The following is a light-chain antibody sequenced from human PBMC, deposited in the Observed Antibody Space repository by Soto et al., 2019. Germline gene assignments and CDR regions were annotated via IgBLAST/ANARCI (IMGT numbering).Light chain of an antibody. V-gene: IGLV2-14*03. CDR1: SSDVGAYTF. Sequence: QSALTQPASVSGSPGQSITISCTGTSSDVGAYTFISWYQQHPDKVPKLMIFDVSRRPSGVSDRFSGSKSGNTASLTISGLQPEDEADYYCSSYTSSSTHVFGSGTKLTVL. J-gene: IGLJ1*01. CDR3: SSYTSSSTHV. CDR2: DVS.